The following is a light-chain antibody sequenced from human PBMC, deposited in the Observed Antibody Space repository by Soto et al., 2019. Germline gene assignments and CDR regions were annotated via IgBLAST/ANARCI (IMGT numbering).Light chain of an antibody. CDR2: AAS. CDR3: QQYVSALIT. CDR1: QSVSSY. Sequence: EIVLTQSPGTLSLSPGERATLSCRASQSVSSYLAWYQQKPGQAPRLLIYAASTRATGIPDRFSGSGSGTDFTLTISRLEPEDFAVYYCQQYVSALITFGQGTRLEIK. V-gene: IGKV3-20*01. J-gene: IGKJ5*01.